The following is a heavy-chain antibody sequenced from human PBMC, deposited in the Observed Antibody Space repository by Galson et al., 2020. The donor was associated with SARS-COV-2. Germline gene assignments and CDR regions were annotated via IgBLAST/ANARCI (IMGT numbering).Heavy chain of an antibody. Sequence: SETLSLTCTVSGGSISSSYWSWIRQSPGKGLEWIGYIYYSGSTNYNPSLKSRVTISVDTSKNQFSLKLSSVTAADTAVYYCARGESDYTNPPDRRFDPWGQGTLVTVSS. CDR3: ARGESDYTNPPDRRFDP. CDR1: GGSISSSY. D-gene: IGHD4-4*01. V-gene: IGHV4-59*01. J-gene: IGHJ5*02. CDR2: IYYSGST.